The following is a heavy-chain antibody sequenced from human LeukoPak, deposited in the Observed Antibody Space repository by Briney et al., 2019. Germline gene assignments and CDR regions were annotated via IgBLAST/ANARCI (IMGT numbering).Heavy chain of an antibody. CDR2: IWYDGSNK. D-gene: IGHD5-12*01. CDR3: ARDGVATITHFDY. V-gene: IGHV3-33*01. Sequence: GRSLRLSCAASGFTFSSYGMHWVRQAPGKGLEWVAVIWYDGSNKYYADSVKGRFTISRDNSKNTLYLQVNSLRAEDTAVYYCARDGVATITHFDYWGQGTLVTVSS. CDR1: GFTFSSYG. J-gene: IGHJ4*02.